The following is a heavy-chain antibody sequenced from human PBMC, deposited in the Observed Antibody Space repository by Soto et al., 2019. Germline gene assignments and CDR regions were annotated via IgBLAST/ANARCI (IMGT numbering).Heavy chain of an antibody. V-gene: IGHV1-69*12. CDR2: IIPIFGTA. CDR1: GGTFSSYA. J-gene: IGHJ5*02. CDR3: ARGCSVVVAATCNWFDP. D-gene: IGHD2-15*01. Sequence: QVQLVQSGAEVKKPGSSVKVSCKASGGTFSSYAISWVRQAPGQGLAWMGGIIPIFGTANYAQKFQGRVTITADESTSTAYMELSSLRSEDTSVYYCARGCSVVVAATCNWFDPWGQGTLVTVSS.